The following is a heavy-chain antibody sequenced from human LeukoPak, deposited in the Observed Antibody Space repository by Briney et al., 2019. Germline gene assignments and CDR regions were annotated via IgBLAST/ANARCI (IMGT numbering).Heavy chain of an antibody. CDR1: GYTFTGFY. CDR2: ISPNSGGT. Sequence: ASVKVSCQASGYTFTGFYVHWVRQAPGQGLEWLAWISPNSGGTNYAQKFQGRVTLTRDTSITTAYMELSRLRSDDTAVYYCARGRDSGSRTYYFDFWGQGTLVTVSS. CDR3: ARGRDSGSRTYYFDF. V-gene: IGHV1-2*02. J-gene: IGHJ4*02. D-gene: IGHD1-26*01.